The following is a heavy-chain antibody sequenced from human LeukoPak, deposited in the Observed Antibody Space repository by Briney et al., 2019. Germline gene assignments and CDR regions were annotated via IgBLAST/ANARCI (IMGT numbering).Heavy chain of an antibody. V-gene: IGHV4-61*02. CDR3: AKIFDY. Sequence: SQTLSLTCTVSGGSISSDDHYWNWIRQSAGKGLEWIGRIYTSGNTNYNPSLKGRVTISMDASKNQFSLKLDSVTAADTAVYYCAKIFDYWGQGTLVTVSS. CDR2: IYTSGNT. J-gene: IGHJ4*02. CDR1: GGSISSDDHY.